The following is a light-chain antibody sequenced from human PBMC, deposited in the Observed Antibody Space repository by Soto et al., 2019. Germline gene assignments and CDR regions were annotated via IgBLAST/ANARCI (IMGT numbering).Light chain of an antibody. J-gene: IGLJ1*01. CDR2: EVN. Sequence: QSALTQPASVSGSPGQSITISCTGTSSDVGSHNLVSWYQQHPGKAPKLIIYEVNKRPSGVSNRFSGSKSGNTASPTIFGLQTEDEADYYCCSFAGSGTYVFGTGTKLTVL. CDR1: SSDVGSHNL. V-gene: IGLV2-23*02. CDR3: CSFAGSGTYV.